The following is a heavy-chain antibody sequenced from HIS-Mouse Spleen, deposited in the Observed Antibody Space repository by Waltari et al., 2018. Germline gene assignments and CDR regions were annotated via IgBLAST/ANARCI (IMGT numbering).Heavy chain of an antibody. V-gene: IGHV1-69*04. CDR2: IIPILGIA. CDR3: ARDPWGSNWNYYFDY. CDR1: GGTFSSYA. J-gene: IGHJ4*02. D-gene: IGHD1-7*01. Sequence: QVQLVQSGAEVKKPGSSVKVSCKASGGTFSSYAISWVRQAPGQGLEWMGRIIPILGIANYAQKFQGRVTITADKSTSTAYMELSSLRSEDTAVYYCARDPWGSNWNYYFDYWGQGTLVTVSS.